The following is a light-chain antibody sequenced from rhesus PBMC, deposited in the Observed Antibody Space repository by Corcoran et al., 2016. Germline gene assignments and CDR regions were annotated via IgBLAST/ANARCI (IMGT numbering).Light chain of an antibody. V-gene: IGKV3-53*01. CDR3: QKYSSSPPVT. CDR1: QSVGTS. CDR2: AAA. J-gene: IGKJ3*01. Sequence: QIILTQSPATLSLSQGERATLSCRASQSVGTSLSWYQQKPGQAPRLLIDAAAKKATGMPDRFSGSASGTEVTLTISSREPEDFAVYYCQKYSSSPPVTFSLGTKLDI.